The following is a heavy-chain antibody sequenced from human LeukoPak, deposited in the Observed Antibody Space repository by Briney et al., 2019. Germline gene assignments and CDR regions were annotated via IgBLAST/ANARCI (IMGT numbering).Heavy chain of an antibody. V-gene: IGHV1-24*01. CDR3: ATDRAVGIAARPYFDY. CDR1: GYTLTELS. D-gene: IGHD6-6*01. J-gene: IGHJ4*02. Sequence: GASVKVSCKVSGYTLTELSMHWVRQAPGKGLEWMGGFDPEDGETIYAQKFQGRVTMTEDTSTDTAYMELSSLGSEDTAVYYCATDRAVGIAARPYFDYWGQGTLVTVSS. CDR2: FDPEDGET.